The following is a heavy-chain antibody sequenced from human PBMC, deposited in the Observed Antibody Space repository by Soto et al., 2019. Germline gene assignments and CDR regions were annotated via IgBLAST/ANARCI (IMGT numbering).Heavy chain of an antibody. Sequence: GASVKVSCKASGGTLSSYAISWVRQAPGQGLEWMGGIIPIFGTANYAQKFQGRVTITADESTSTAYMELSSLRSEDTAVYYCARETKYNWNTFDYWGQGTLVTVSS. CDR3: ARETKYNWNTFDY. V-gene: IGHV1-69*13. J-gene: IGHJ4*02. D-gene: IGHD1-20*01. CDR1: GGTLSSYA. CDR2: IIPIFGTA.